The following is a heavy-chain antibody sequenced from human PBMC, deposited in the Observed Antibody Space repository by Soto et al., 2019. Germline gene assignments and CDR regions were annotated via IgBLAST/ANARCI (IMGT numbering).Heavy chain of an antibody. CDR1: GFTFSSYS. Sequence: GGSLRLSCAASGFTFSSYSMNWVRQAPGKGLEWVSSISSSSSYIYYADSVKGRFTISRDNAKNSLYLQMNSLRAEDTAVYYCAGEVGPYDSSGWALARGYYYYGMDVWGQGTTVTVSS. D-gene: IGHD3-22*01. CDR2: ISSSSSYI. J-gene: IGHJ6*02. V-gene: IGHV3-21*01. CDR3: AGEVGPYDSSGWALARGYYYYGMDV.